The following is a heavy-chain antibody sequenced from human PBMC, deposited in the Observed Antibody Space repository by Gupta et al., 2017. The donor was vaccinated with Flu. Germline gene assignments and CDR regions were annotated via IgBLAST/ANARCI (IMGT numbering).Heavy chain of an antibody. D-gene: IGHD3-10*01. J-gene: IGHJ2*01. V-gene: IGHV3-23*01. CDR1: GFSFSNYV. CDR2: ISASSIST. Sequence: DVQLLESGGGFVQPGGSLRLSCAASGFSFSNYVMRWVRQAPGKGLEWVSTISASSISTFYADSVKGRFIISRDDSKNTMYLQMNSLRAEDTGVYYCAKGGVKPDKYFDVWGRGTQVTVSS. CDR3: AKGGVKPDKYFDV.